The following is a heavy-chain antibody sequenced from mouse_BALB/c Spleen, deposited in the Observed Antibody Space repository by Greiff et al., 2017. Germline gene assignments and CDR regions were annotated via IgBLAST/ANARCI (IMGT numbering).Heavy chain of an antibody. CDR2: ISCYNGAT. D-gene: IGHD1-1*01. Sequence: LVKTGASVKISCKASSYSFTGYYMHWVKQSHGKSLEWIGYISCYNGATSYNQKFKGKATFTVDTSSSTAYMQFNSLTSEDSAVYYCARPLYYYGLSWFAYWGQGTLVTVSA. V-gene: IGHV1S34*01. CDR1: SYSFTGYY. CDR3: ARPLYYYGLSWFAY. J-gene: IGHJ3*01.